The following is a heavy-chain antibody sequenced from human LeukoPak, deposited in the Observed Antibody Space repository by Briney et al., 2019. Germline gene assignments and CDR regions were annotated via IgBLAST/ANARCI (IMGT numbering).Heavy chain of an antibody. J-gene: IGHJ4*02. D-gene: IGHD2-15*01. CDR2: ITDTGGYT. CDR3: VRDFYCRGGSCPLFDK. CDR1: GFTFSIYA. V-gene: IGHV3-23*01. Sequence: GGSLRLSCAASGFTFSIYAMSWVRQAPGKGLEWVSGITDTGGYTYYPDSVKGRFTISRDNSENTLYLRMYSLRAEDTAVYYCVRDFYCRGGSCPLFDKWGQGTLVTVSS.